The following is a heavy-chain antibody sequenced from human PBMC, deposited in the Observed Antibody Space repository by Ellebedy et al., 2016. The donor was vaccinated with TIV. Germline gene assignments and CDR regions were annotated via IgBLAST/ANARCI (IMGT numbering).Heavy chain of an antibody. Sequence: PGGSLRLSCSASGFTFSSYAMHWVRQAPGKGLEYVSAISSNGGSTYYADSVKGRFTISRDNSKNTLYLQMSSLRAEDTAVYYCARDREGTNALLWFGGTGFDYWGQGTLVTVSS. D-gene: IGHD3-10*01. V-gene: IGHV3-64D*06. CDR1: GFTFSSYA. CDR3: ARDREGTNALLWFGGTGFDY. CDR2: ISSNGGST. J-gene: IGHJ4*02.